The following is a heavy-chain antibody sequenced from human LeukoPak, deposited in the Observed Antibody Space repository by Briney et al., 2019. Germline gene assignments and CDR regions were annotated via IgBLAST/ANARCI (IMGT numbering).Heavy chain of an antibody. D-gene: IGHD1-26*01. V-gene: IGHV3-30*02. Sequence: GGSLRLSCGASGFTFSSYGMHWVRQAPGKGLEWVTFIRYDGSNKYYADSVKGRFTISRDNSKNMVYLQMNSLRADDTAVYYCARAQHRGWGFDYWGPGTLVTVSS. CDR3: ARAQHRGWGFDY. CDR1: GFTFSSYG. CDR2: IRYDGSNK. J-gene: IGHJ4*02.